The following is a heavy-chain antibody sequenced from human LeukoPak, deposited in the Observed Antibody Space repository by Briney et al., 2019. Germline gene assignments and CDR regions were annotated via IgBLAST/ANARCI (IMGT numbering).Heavy chain of an antibody. J-gene: IGHJ6*02. V-gene: IGHV4-39*01. D-gene: IGHD4-17*01. Sequence: SETLSLTCTVSGGSISSSSYYWGWIRQPPGKGLEWIGSIYYSGSTYYNPSLKSRVTISVDTSKNQFSPKLSSVTAADTAVYYCASLMTTVTYYYYGMDVWGQGTTVTVSS. CDR2: IYYSGST. CDR3: ASLMTTVTYYYYGMDV. CDR1: GGSISSSSYY.